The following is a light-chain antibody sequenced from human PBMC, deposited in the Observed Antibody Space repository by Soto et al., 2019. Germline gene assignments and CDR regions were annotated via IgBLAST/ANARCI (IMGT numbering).Light chain of an antibody. CDR2: GAS. V-gene: IGKV3-20*01. J-gene: IGKJ4*01. CDR3: QQYGSSPLT. Sequence: EIVLTQSPGTLSLSPGERATLSCRASQSVTSTYLAWYQQKPGQAPRLLINGASNRATGIPDRFTGSGSGTDFTLTISRLEPEDFAVYYCQQYGSSPLTFGGGTKVEIK. CDR1: QSVTSTY.